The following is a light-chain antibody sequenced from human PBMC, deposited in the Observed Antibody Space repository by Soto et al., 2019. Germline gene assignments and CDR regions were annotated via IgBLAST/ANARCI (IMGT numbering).Light chain of an antibody. CDR3: QQYYSIPFT. V-gene: IGKV4-1*01. Sequence: DFVMTQAPDSLAVSLGERATINCKSSQSGLYNSNNKNHLGWFQQKPGHPPKLLIYGASFRPSGVPDRFSGSGSGTDFTLTISSRQAEDVAVYYCQQYYSIPFTFGQGTKLEI. J-gene: IGKJ2*01. CDR2: GAS. CDR1: QSGLYNSNNKNH.